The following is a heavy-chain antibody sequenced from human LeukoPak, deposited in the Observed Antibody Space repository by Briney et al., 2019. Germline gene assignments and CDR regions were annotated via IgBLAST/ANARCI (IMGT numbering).Heavy chain of an antibody. Sequence: ASVKVSCKASGYTFTGYYMHWVRQAPGQGLEWMGWINPNSGGTNYAQKFQSRVTMTRDTSISTAYMELSRLRSDDTAVYYCARDADYGDYVGMDVWGQGTTVTVSS. V-gene: IGHV1-2*02. CDR2: INPNSGGT. D-gene: IGHD4-17*01. CDR3: ARDADYGDYVGMDV. CDR1: GYTFTGYY. J-gene: IGHJ6*02.